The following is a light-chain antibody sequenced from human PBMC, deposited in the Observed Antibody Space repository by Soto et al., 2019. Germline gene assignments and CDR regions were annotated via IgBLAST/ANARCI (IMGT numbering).Light chain of an antibody. Sequence: DIVMTQSPLSLPVTPGEPASISCRSSQSLLHSNGYNYLDWYLQKPGQSPQLLIYLGSNRASGVPDRFSGSGSGTDFTLIISRVEAEDVGVYYCMQALLTPLTFGGWTKVEIK. CDR2: LGS. J-gene: IGKJ4*01. V-gene: IGKV2-28*01. CDR3: MQALLTPLT. CDR1: QSLLHSNGYNY.